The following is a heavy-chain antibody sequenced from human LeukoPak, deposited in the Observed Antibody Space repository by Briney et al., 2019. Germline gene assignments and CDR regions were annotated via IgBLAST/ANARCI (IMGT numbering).Heavy chain of an antibody. CDR1: GGSLSGYY. D-gene: IGHD3-10*01. CDR3: ARLRGRSGSYSVDP. J-gene: IGHJ5*02. Sequence: SETLSLTCSVSGGSLSGYYWNWIRQPPGKGLEWIGYIYYSGSTNYNPSLKSRVSISGDMSKNQISLKVESVTAADTAVYYCARLRGRSGSYSVDPWGQGTLVTVSS. V-gene: IGHV4-59*01. CDR2: IYYSGST.